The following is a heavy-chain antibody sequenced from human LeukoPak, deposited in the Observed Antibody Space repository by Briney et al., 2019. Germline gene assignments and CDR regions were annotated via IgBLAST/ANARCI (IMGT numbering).Heavy chain of an antibody. CDR2: INPNSGGA. D-gene: IGHD2-21*02. J-gene: IGHJ2*01. CDR3: ARYLCDSAPGAPYWYFDL. CDR1: GYTFTGYY. Sequence: EASVKVSCKASGYTFTGYYMHWVRQAPGQGLEWMGWINPNSGGANYAQKFQGRVTMTRDTSISTAYMELSRLRSDDTAVYYCARYLCDSAPGAPYWYFDLWGRGTLVTVSS. V-gene: IGHV1-2*02.